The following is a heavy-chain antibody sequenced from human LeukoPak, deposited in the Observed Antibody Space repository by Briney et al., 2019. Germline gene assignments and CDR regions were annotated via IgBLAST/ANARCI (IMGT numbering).Heavy chain of an antibody. Sequence: SVKVSCKASGYTFTSYGISWVRQAPGQGLEWMGWISAYNGNTNYAQKLQGRVTMTTDTSTSTAYMELRSLRSDDTAVYYCARVYDYGGNSGSYYFDYWGQGTLVTVSS. D-gene: IGHD4-23*01. CDR2: ISAYNGNT. CDR1: GYTFTSYG. V-gene: IGHV1-18*01. CDR3: ARVYDYGGNSGSYYFDY. J-gene: IGHJ4*02.